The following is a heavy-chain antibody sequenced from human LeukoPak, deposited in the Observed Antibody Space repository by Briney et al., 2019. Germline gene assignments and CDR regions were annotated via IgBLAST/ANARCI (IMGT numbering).Heavy chain of an antibody. CDR1: GFTFDDYG. J-gene: IGHJ4*02. CDR2: INWNGVST. D-gene: IGHD3-16*02. Sequence: GGSLRLSCAASGFTFDDYGMSWVRQAPGKGLEWVSGINWNGVSTGYADSVKGRFIISRDNAKNSLYLQMNGLRAEDTALYYCARAPYVWGSYRSSSSYFDYWGQGTLVTVSS. V-gene: IGHV3-20*04. CDR3: ARAPYVWGSYRSSSSYFDY.